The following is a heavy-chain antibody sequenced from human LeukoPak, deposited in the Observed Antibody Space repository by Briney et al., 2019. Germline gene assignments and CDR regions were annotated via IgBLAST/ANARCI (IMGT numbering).Heavy chain of an antibody. V-gene: IGHV4-61*02. CDR1: GGSVTSGNYY. J-gene: IGHJ4*02. CDR3: AREPPGY. CDR2: IYTNGGA. Sequence: SETLSFTCTVSGGSVTSGNYYWNWIRQPAGKGLEWIGRIYTNGGASYNPSLKSRVTISIDASMNQFSLKLSSVTAADTAVYYCAREPPGYWGQGILVTVSS.